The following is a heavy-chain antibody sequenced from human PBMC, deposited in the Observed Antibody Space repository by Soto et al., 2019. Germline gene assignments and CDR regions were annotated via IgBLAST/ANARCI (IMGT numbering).Heavy chain of an antibody. CDR2: ISAYNGNT. V-gene: IGHV1-18*04. CDR1: GYTFTSYG. J-gene: IGHJ6*02. Sequence: GASVKVSCKASGYTFTSYGISWVRQAPGQGLEWMGWISAYNGNTKYSQKFQGRVTMTRDTSISTAYMELSRLRSDDTAVYYCARVAASLDYYDFWSGYYTPYYYYGMDVWGQGTTVTVSS. CDR3: ARVAASLDYYDFWSGYYTPYYYYGMDV. D-gene: IGHD3-3*01.